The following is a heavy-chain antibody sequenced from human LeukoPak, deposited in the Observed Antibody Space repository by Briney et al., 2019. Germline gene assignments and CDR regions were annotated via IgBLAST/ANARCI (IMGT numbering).Heavy chain of an antibody. Sequence: SETLSLTCSVSGGSIISYFCSWIRQPAGKRPEWIGRIYPSGSTNYNPSLKSRVTITIDKSKNQFSLRLTSVTAADPAVYYCARDRSGYSEYYFDYWGQGTLVSVSS. D-gene: IGHD5-12*01. CDR1: GGSIISYF. CDR3: ARDRSGYSEYYFDY. V-gene: IGHV4-4*07. CDR2: IYPSGST. J-gene: IGHJ4*02.